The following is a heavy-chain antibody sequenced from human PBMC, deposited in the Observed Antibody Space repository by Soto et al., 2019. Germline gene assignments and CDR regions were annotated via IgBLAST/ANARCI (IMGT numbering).Heavy chain of an antibody. CDR3: ARFLQGSPGYFDY. V-gene: IGHV1-18*01. J-gene: IGHJ4*02. CDR2: ITVYNDDT. CDR1: AFASPTFA. Sequence: AAGTVSCTVSAFASPTFACAWVEQAPGQGLEWMGWITVYNDDTEFAQKFQGRVTMTTDASTTSPYMELRSLRSDDTAVYYCARFLQGSPGYFDYWGQGTLVTVSS.